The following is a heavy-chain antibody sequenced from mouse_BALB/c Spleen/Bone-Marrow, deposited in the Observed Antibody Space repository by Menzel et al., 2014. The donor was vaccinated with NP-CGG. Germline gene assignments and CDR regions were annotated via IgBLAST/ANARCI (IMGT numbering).Heavy chain of an antibody. CDR2: ISSGGGST. Sequence: EVKLMESGGGLVKPGGSLKLSCAASGFAFSSYDMSWVRQTPEKRLEWVAYISSGGGSTYYPDTVKGRFTISRDNAKNTLYLQRSSLKSEDAAMYYCARTTPYAMDYWGQGTSVTVSS. V-gene: IGHV5-12-1*01. CDR1: GFAFSSYD. J-gene: IGHJ4*01. D-gene: IGHD5-5*01. CDR3: ARTTPYAMDY.